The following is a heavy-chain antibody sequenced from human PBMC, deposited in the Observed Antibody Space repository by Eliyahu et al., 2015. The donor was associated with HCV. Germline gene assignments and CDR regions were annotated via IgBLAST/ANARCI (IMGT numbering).Heavy chain of an antibody. Sequence: QVQLVQSGAEVKQPGASVKVSCKTSGYSFPRYDFNWVRQASGQGLEWMGWMNPNSANTGYAQKFQGRVTMTRNTSISTAYMELSSLRSEDTAVYYCARGRGGRGWFDPWGQGTLVTVSS. D-gene: IGHD3-16*01. J-gene: IGHJ5*02. CDR2: MNPNSANT. V-gene: IGHV1-8*01. CDR3: ARGRGGRGWFDP. CDR1: GYSFPRYD.